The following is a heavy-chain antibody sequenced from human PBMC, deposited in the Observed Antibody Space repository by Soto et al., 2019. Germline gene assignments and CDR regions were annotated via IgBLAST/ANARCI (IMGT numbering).Heavy chain of an antibody. CDR2: INIGGSEK. CDR1: GFTFTTYW. V-gene: IGHV3-7*03. CDR3: AKGNSGWHDEYLQH. Sequence: PGGSLRLSCAASGFTFTTYWMSWVRQAPGKGLERVATINIGGSEKYYSDSVRGRFTISRDDAKNSLYLQMTSLRAEDTAVYYCAKGNSGWHDEYLQHWGQGTLVTFSS. D-gene: IGHD6-19*01. J-gene: IGHJ1*01.